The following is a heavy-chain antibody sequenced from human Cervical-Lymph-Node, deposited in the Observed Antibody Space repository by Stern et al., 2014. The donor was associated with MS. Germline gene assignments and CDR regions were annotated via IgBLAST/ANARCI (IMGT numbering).Heavy chain of an antibody. CDR3: ARRDYYDSSGYYGDAFDI. Sequence: QDQLVQSGAEVKKPGSSVKVSCKASGGTFSSYAITWVRQAPGRGLEWMGEIIPMFATTKYAQKFQGRVTIIADGSTTTAYMELSSLRSEDTAVYYCARRDYYDSSGYYGDAFDIWGQGTMVTVSS. D-gene: IGHD3-22*01. V-gene: IGHV1-69*12. CDR1: GGTFSSYA. CDR2: IIPMFATT. J-gene: IGHJ3*02.